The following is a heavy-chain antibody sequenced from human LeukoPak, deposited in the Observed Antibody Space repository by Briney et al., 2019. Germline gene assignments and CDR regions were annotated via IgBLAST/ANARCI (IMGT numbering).Heavy chain of an antibody. Sequence: GGSLRLSCAASGFTFSGYSMHWVRRAPGKGLEWVAVISSDGRNLFHAGSVKGRFTISRDNSKYTLYLQMNSLSGEDTAVYYCARGREQWLGLRAFDIWGQGTMVTVSS. D-gene: IGHD6-19*01. CDR2: ISSDGRNL. J-gene: IGHJ3*02. V-gene: IGHV3-30*04. CDR1: GFTFSGYS. CDR3: ARGREQWLGLRAFDI.